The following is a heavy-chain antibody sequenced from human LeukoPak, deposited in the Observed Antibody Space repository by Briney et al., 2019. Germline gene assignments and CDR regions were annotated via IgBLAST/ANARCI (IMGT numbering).Heavy chain of an antibody. CDR3: ARDSSYCSGGSCYSGDAFDI. V-gene: IGHV7-4-1*02. Sequence: ASVKVSCKASGYTFTGFFIHWVRQAPGQGLEWMGWINTNTGNPTYAQGFTGRFVFSLDTSVSTAYLQISSLKAEDTAVYYCARDSSYCSGGSCYSGDAFDIWGQGTMVTVSS. D-gene: IGHD2-15*01. CDR1: GYTFTGFF. J-gene: IGHJ3*02. CDR2: INTNTGNP.